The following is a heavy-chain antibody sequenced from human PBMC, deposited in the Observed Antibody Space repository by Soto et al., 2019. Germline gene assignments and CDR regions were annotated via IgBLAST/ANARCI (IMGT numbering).Heavy chain of an antibody. Sequence: GGSLRLSCAASGFTFSSYWMHWVRQAPGKGLVWVSRINSDGSSTSYADSVKGRFTISRDNAKNTRYLQMNSLRAEDTAVYYCARVRSGWYYYGMDVWGQGTTVTVSS. CDR3: ARVRSGWYYYGMDV. CDR1: GFTFSSYW. D-gene: IGHD6-19*01. J-gene: IGHJ6*02. V-gene: IGHV3-74*01. CDR2: INSDGSST.